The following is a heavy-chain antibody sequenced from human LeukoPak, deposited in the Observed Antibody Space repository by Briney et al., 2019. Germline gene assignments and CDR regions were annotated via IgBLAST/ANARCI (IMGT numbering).Heavy chain of an antibody. V-gene: IGHV3-48*04. CDR1: GFTFSDYT. Sequence: GGSERLFCAASGFTFSDYTMHWARQAPGEGLEWVSYIGSSGAVIQYADSVKGRFTVSRDNAQKALYLQMNNLTAAATAVYFCFTGRNYNYYYMDVWGKGTTVIVSS. J-gene: IGHJ6*03. D-gene: IGHD1-14*01. CDR2: IGSSGAVI. CDR3: FTGRNYNYYYMDV.